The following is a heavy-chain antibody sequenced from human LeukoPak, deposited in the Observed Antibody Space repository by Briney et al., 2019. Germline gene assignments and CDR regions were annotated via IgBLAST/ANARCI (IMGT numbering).Heavy chain of an antibody. V-gene: IGHV5-51*01. Sequence: GESLKISCKGSGYSFTSYWIGWVRQMPGKGLEWMGIIYPGDSDTRYSPSFQGQVTISADRSISTAYLQWSSLKASDTAMYYCARGDIVVVPTALGWFDPWGQGTLVTVSS. CDR2: IYPGDSDT. D-gene: IGHD2-2*01. J-gene: IGHJ5*02. CDR1: GYSFTSYW. CDR3: ARGDIVVVPTALGWFDP.